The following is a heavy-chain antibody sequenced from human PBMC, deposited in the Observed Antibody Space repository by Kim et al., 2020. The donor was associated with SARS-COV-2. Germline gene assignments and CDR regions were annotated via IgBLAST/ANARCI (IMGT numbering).Heavy chain of an antibody. CDR2: ISYDGSNK. CDR1: GFTFSSYG. J-gene: IGHJ6*02. CDR3: AKDLDSPLEADYYYYGMDV. V-gene: IGHV3-30*18. D-gene: IGHD1-1*01. Sequence: GGSLRLSCAASGFTFSSYGMHWVRQAPGKGLEWVAVISYDGSNKYYADSVKGRFTISRDNSKNTQYLQMNSLRAEDTAVYYCAKDLDSPLEADYYYYGMDVWGQGTTVTVSS.